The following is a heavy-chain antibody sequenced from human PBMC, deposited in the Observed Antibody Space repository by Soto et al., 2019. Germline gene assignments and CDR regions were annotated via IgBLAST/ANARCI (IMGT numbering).Heavy chain of an antibody. CDR1: GFTFSDYY. J-gene: IGHJ5*02. V-gene: IGHV3-11*01. D-gene: IGHD2-15*01. CDR2: ISSSGSTI. Sequence: QVQLVESGGGLVKPGVSLRLSCAASGFTFSDYYKSWIRQAPGKGLEWVSYISSSGSTIYYADSVKGRFTISRDNAKNSLYLQMNSLRAEDTAVYYCARQVVVVVAATPAAGWFDPWGQGTLVTVSS. CDR3: ARQVVVVVAATPAAGWFDP.